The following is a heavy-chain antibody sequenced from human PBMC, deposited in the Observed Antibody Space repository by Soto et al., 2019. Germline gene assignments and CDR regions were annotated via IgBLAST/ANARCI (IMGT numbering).Heavy chain of an antibody. CDR3: ARVSAYGSSGVRSWIDP. V-gene: IGHV4-30-4*01. CDR1: GGSISGGDSY. D-gene: IGHD3-22*01. CDR2: LRYRGST. J-gene: IGHJ5*02. Sequence: SETLSLICTVSGGSISGGDSYWSWIRRPPGKGVEWIGYLRYRGSTWHDPSLQSRVTISVAPSGSQLPLKLSAVPAGDPAVYCCARVSAYGSSGVRSWIDPRGQGT.